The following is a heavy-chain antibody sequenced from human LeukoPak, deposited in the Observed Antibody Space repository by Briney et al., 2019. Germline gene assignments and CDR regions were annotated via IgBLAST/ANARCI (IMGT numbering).Heavy chain of an antibody. CDR3: AKDREFSFDY. D-gene: IGHD3-10*01. CDR1: GFTFSSYG. J-gene: IGHJ4*02. V-gene: IGHV3-30*18. CDR2: ISYDGSNK. Sequence: PGRSLRLSCAASGFTFSSYGIHWVRQAPGKGLEWVALISYDGSNKYYADSVKGRFTISRDNSKNTLYLQMNSLRVEDTAVYYCAKDREFSFDYWGQGTLVTVSS.